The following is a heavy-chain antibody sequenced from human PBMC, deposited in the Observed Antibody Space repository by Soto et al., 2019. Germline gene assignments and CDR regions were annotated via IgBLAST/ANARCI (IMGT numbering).Heavy chain of an antibody. CDR1: GFTFSSYA. Sequence: QVQLVESGGGVVQPGRSLRLSCAASGFTFSSYAMHWVRQAPGKGLEWVAVISYDGSNKYYADSVKGRFTISRDNSKNTLYLQMNSLRAEDTAVYYCASVAGYSYGPVTFDIWGQGTMVTVSS. CDR3: ASVAGYSYGPVTFDI. J-gene: IGHJ3*02. CDR2: ISYDGSNK. V-gene: IGHV3-30-3*01. D-gene: IGHD5-18*01.